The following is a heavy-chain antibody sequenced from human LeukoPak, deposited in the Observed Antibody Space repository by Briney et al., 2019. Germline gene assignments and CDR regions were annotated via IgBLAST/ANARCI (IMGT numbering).Heavy chain of an antibody. D-gene: IGHD3-10*01. Sequence: GGSLRLSCAASGFTFSSYWMSWVRQAPGKGLEWVANIKQDGSEKYYVDSVKGRLTISRDNAKNSLYLQMNSLRAEDTAVYYCARDKRYYGSGSYYRVWGQGTTVTVSS. V-gene: IGHV3-7*01. CDR2: IKQDGSEK. CDR1: GFTFSSYW. J-gene: IGHJ6*02. CDR3: ARDKRYYGSGSYYRV.